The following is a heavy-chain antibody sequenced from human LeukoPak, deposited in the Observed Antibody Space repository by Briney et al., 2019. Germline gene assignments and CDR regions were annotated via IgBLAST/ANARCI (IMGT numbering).Heavy chain of an antibody. CDR2: IRYDGSNK. J-gene: IGHJ6*03. Sequence: GGSLRLSCAASGFTFRSYGMHWVRQAPGKGLEWVAFIRYDGSNKYYADSVKGRFTISRDNSKNKLYLQMNSLRAEDTAVYYCAKTSGATPYYNYMDVWGKGDTVTVSS. D-gene: IGHD3-10*01. CDR1: GFTFRSYG. CDR3: AKTSGATPYYNYMDV. V-gene: IGHV3-30*02.